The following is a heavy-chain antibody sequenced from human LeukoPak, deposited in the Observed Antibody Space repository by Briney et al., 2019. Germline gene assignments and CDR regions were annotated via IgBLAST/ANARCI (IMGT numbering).Heavy chain of an antibody. CDR3: ARDSRGLWFGVFDY. D-gene: IGHD3-10*01. V-gene: IGHV4-39*07. J-gene: IGHJ4*02. CDR2: IYYSGST. CDR1: GGSISSSSYY. Sequence: PSETLSLTCTVSGGSISSSSYYWGWIRQPPGKGLEWIGSIYYSGSTYYNPSLKSRVTISVDTSKNQFSLKLCSVTAADTAVYYCARDSRGLWFGVFDYWGQGTLVTVSS.